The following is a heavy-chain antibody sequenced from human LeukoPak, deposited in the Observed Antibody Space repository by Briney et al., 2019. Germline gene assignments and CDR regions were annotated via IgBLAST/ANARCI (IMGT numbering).Heavy chain of an antibody. Sequence: PTGGSLRLSCAASGLTFSSHWMSWVRQAPGKGLEWVANINQDGSEKYYVDSVKGRFTISRDNAKNSLYLQMNTLSPEDTAIYYCARDHVVDGLVFDYWGQGTLVTVSS. CDR1: GLTFSSHW. V-gene: IGHV3-7*01. CDR2: INQDGSEK. J-gene: IGHJ4*02. CDR3: ARDHVVDGLVFDY. D-gene: IGHD2-15*01.